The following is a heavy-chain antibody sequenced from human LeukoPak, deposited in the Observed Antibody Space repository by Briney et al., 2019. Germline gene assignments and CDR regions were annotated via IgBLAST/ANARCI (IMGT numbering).Heavy chain of an antibody. CDR1: GFTFSSYA. CDR2: ISGSGDRT. D-gene: IGHD2-2*01. Sequence: PGGSLRLSCAASGFTFSSYAMSWVRQAPGEGLEWVSSISGSGDRTYYADSVKGRFTISRDNSKNTLYLQKNNLRAEDTAVYYCVKDRQYQLLIFGYFDYWGQGTLVTVSS. V-gene: IGHV3-23*01. J-gene: IGHJ4*02. CDR3: VKDRQYQLLIFGYFDY.